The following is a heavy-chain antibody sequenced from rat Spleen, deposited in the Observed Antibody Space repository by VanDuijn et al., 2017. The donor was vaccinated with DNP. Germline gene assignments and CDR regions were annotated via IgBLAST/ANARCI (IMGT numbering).Heavy chain of an antibody. D-gene: IGHD1-12*02. Sequence: QVQLKESGPGLVQPSQTLSLTCTVSGFSLISYAVSWVRQSPGKGLEWIAGISSGGSTFYNSALESRLSISRDTSKSQVLLKMNSVQTEDTAMYFCARPHDGSYYYGNYFDYWGQGVMVTVSS. J-gene: IGHJ2*01. V-gene: IGHV2S12*01. CDR3: ARPHDGSYYYGNYFDY. CDR2: ISSGGST. CDR1: GFSLISYA.